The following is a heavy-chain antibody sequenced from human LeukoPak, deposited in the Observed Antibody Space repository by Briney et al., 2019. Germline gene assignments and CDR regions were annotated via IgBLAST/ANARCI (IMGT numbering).Heavy chain of an antibody. V-gene: IGHV3-23*01. Sequence: PGGSLRLSCAASGFTFSSSSMTWVRQAPGKGLEWVSVISGSGGTTYYADSVKGRFTISRDNSKNTLYLQMNSLRAEDTAVYYCAKDGGSMVRGGTYYFDYWGQGTLVTVSS. CDR2: ISGSGGTT. J-gene: IGHJ4*02. CDR3: AKDGGSMVRGGTYYFDY. CDR1: GFTFSSSS. D-gene: IGHD3-10*01.